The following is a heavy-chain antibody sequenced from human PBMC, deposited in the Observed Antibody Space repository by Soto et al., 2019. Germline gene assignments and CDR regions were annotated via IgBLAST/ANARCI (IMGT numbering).Heavy chain of an antibody. D-gene: IGHD4-17*01. V-gene: IGHV3-30*18. CDR1: GFTFSNYG. Sequence: QVQLVESGGGVVQPGRSLRLSCAASGFTFSNYGMHWVRQAPGKGLEWVAIISYDGTNKYYADSVKGRFTISRDNSKNPLNLQMHSLRAEDAAVYYCAKMSGDYTSYYYYYMDVWGKGTTVTVSS. CDR3: AKMSGDYTSYYYYYMDV. J-gene: IGHJ6*03. CDR2: ISYDGTNK.